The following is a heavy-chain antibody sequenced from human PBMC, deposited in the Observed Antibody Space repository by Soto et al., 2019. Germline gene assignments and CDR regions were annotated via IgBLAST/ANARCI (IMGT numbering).Heavy chain of an antibody. D-gene: IGHD2-15*01. Sequence: SETLSLTCTVSGGSISSGDYYWGWIRQPPGKGLEWIGYIYYSGSTYYNPSLKSRVTISVDTSKNQFSLKLSSVTAADTAVYYCARDNSIVSFDPWGQGTLVTVSS. J-gene: IGHJ5*02. CDR3: ARDNSIVSFDP. CDR2: IYYSGST. V-gene: IGHV4-30-4*01. CDR1: GGSISSGDYY.